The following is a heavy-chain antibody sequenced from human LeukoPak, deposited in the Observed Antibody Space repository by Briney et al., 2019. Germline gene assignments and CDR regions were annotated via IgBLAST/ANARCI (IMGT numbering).Heavy chain of an antibody. CDR1: GFTFSSYS. J-gene: IGHJ4*02. V-gene: IGHV3-48*01. CDR2: ISSSSSTI. Sequence: PGGSLRLSCAASGFTFSSYSMNWVRQAPGKGLEWVSYISSSSSTIYYADSVKGRFTISRDNAKNSLYLQMNSLRAEDTAVYYCARHQYHDSSGFDYWGQGTLVTVSS. CDR3: ARHQYHDSSGFDY. D-gene: IGHD3-22*01.